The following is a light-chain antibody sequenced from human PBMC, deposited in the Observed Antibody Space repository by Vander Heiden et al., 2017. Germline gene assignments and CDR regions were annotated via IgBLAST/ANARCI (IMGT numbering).Light chain of an antibody. V-gene: IGLV3-25*03. CDR1: ALPKQY. Sequence: SYELTQPPLVSVSPGQTAKITCSGDALPKQYAYWYQQRPGQAPVLIIYKGNERPSGIPERFSGYSSGTTVTLAISGVQAEDEADYYCQSADSSDTYRVIFGGGTKLTVL. J-gene: IGLJ2*01. CDR2: KGN. CDR3: QSADSSDTYRVI.